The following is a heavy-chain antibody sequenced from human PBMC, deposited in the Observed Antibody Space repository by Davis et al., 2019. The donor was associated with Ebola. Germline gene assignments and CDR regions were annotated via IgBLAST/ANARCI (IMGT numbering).Heavy chain of an antibody. CDR1: GGSFSTYY. V-gene: IGHV4-34*01. CDR3: ARVRYSSGYNYYYGMDV. Sequence: MPSETLSLTCAVYGGSFSTYYWSWIRQPPGKGLEWIGEIHHSGSTNYNPSLKSRVTISVDTPKSQFSLKLSSVTAADTAVYYCARVRYSSGYNYYYGMDVWGQGTTVTVSS. CDR2: IHHSGST. J-gene: IGHJ6*02. D-gene: IGHD6-19*01.